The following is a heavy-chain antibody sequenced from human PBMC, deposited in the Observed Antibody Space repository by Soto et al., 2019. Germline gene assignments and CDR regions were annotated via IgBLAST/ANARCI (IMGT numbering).Heavy chain of an antibody. D-gene: IGHD3-9*01. CDR1: GGSFSGYY. J-gene: IGHJ4*02. CDR2: INHSGST. V-gene: IGHV4-34*01. Sequence: SETLSLTCAVYGGSFSGYYWSWIRQPPGKGLEWIGEINHSGSTNYNPSLKSRVTISVDTSKNQFSLKLSSVTAADTAVYYCARERGGILRYFDCLLSSFAYWGQGTLVTVSS. CDR3: ARERGGILRYFDCLLSSFAY.